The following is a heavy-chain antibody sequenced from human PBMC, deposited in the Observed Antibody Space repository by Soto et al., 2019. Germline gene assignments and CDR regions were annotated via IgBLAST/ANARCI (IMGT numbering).Heavy chain of an antibody. V-gene: IGHV3-23*01. CDR2: ISGSGGST. CDR3: ADGGIVVVVWY. J-gene: IGHJ4*02. D-gene: IGHD2-15*01. Sequence: GGSLRLSCAASGFTFSSYAMSWVRQAPGKGLEWVSAISGSGGSTYYADSVKGRFTISRDNSKNTLYLQMNSLRAEDTAVYYCADGGIVVVVWYWGQGTLVTVSS. CDR1: GFTFSSYA.